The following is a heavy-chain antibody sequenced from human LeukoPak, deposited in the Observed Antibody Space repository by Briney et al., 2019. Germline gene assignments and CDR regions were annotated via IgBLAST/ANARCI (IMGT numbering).Heavy chain of an antibody. Sequence: PGGSLRLSCAASGFTISSDAMSWVRQAPGKGLEWVSAISGSGGSTYYADSVKGGFTISRDNSKNTLYQQMNSLRAEDTAVYYCAKPHRGAAYSYDYYYYGMDVWGQGTTVTVSS. V-gene: IGHV3-23*01. D-gene: IGHD5-18*01. CDR3: AKPHRGAAYSYDYYYYGMDV. CDR2: ISGSGGST. CDR1: GFTISSDA. J-gene: IGHJ6*02.